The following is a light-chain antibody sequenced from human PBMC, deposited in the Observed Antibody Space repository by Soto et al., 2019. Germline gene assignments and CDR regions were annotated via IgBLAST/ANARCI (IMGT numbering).Light chain of an antibody. Sequence: DIQMTQSPSSVSASVGDRVTITCRASQGISSLLAWYQQKPGKAPKLLIYAASSLQSGVPSRFSGSGSGTDFILPISSLQPDDFATYYFQQTNSFHGTFGQGTKVEIK. J-gene: IGKJ1*01. CDR1: QGISSL. CDR2: AAS. CDR3: QQTNSFHGT. V-gene: IGKV1-12*01.